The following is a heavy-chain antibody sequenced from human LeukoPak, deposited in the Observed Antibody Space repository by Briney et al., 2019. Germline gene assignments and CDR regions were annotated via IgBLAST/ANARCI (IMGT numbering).Heavy chain of an antibody. Sequence: SVKVSCKASGGTFSSYAISWVRQAPGQGLEWMGGIIPIFGTANYAQKFQGRVTITADESTSTAYMELSSLRSEDTAVYYCAKDRTMIVVLDYYYGMDVWGQGTTVTVSS. CDR1: GGTFSSYA. CDR3: AKDRTMIVVLDYYYGMDV. D-gene: IGHD3-22*01. V-gene: IGHV1-69*13. J-gene: IGHJ6*02. CDR2: IIPIFGTA.